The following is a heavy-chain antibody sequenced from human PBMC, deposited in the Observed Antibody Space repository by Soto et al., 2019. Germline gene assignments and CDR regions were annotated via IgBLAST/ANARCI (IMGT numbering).Heavy chain of an antibody. Sequence: EVQLLESGGGLVQPGGSLRLSCAASGFTFSTYAMTWVRQAPGKGPEWVPRNGDSEGEATHYADSVKGRFTVSRDNAKNTLYLQMNSLRVEDTAIYYCAKGYCGGGRCYDLDNWFDSWGQGTRVTVSS. CDR2: NGDSEGEAT. J-gene: IGHJ5*01. CDR3: AKGYCGGGRCYDLDNWFDS. D-gene: IGHD2-15*01. CDR1: GFTFSTYA. V-gene: IGHV3-23*01.